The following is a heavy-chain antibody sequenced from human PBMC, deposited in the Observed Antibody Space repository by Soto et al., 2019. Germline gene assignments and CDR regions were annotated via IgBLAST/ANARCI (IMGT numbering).Heavy chain of an antibody. CDR2: ISYDGSNK. J-gene: IGHJ3*02. D-gene: IGHD3-22*01. V-gene: IGHV3-30*03. Sequence: GGSLRLSCAASGFTFSSYGMHWVRQAPGKGLEWVAVISYDGSNKYYADSVKGRFTISRDNSKNTLYLQMNSLRAEDTAVYYCASTSEQYSSGSLIGAFDIWGQGTMVTVSS. CDR1: GFTFSSYG. CDR3: ASTSEQYSSGSLIGAFDI.